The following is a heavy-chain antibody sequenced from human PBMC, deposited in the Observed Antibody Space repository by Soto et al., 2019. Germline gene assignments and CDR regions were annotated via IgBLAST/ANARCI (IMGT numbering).Heavy chain of an antibody. J-gene: IGHJ4*02. CDR1: GGSISGHY. V-gene: IGHV4-4*07. Sequence: SETLSLTCSVSGGSISGHYWSWIRLPAGRRLQWVGRIYSSGTTNYNSSLKSRVRMSVDTDRNSFSLRLDSVTAADTAVYYCARNFDIAATGTAFDSWGRGVLVTVSS. CDR2: IYSSGTT. D-gene: IGHD6-13*01. CDR3: ARNFDIAATGTAFDS.